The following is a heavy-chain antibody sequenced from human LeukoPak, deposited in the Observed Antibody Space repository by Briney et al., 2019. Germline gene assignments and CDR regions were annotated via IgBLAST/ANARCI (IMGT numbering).Heavy chain of an antibody. V-gene: IGHV3-15*01. CDR3: TTATSSYALFDY. CDR1: GFTFSNAW. Sequence: PGGSLRLSCATSGFTFSNAWMNWVRRAPGKGLEWVGLIKSKTDGGTTDYAAPVKGRFTITRDDSNNTVYLQMNSLKTEDTAVHYCTTATSSYALFDYWGQGTLVTVSS. CDR2: IKSKTDGGTT. D-gene: IGHD6-13*01. J-gene: IGHJ4*02.